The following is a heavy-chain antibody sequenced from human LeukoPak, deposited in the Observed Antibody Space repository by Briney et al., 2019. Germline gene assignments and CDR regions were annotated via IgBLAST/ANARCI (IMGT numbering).Heavy chain of an antibody. CDR1: GGSISSYY. Sequence: SETLSLTCTVSGGSISSYYWSWIRQPPGKGLEWIGYIYYSGSTNYNPSLKSRVTISVDTSKNQFSLKLSSVTAADTAVYYCARDRFPVAGAHFDYWGQGNLVTVSS. J-gene: IGHJ4*02. CDR3: ARDRFPVAGAHFDY. V-gene: IGHV4-59*12. CDR2: IYYSGST. D-gene: IGHD6-19*01.